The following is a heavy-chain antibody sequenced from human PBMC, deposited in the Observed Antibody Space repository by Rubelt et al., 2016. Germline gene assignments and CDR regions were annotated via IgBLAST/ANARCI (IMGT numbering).Heavy chain of an antibody. J-gene: IGHJ4*02. D-gene: IGHD6-19*01. CDR1: GGSISSGYY. CDR2: IYHRGRT. CDR3: ARDHSSGWYLEGFFDY. V-gene: IGHV4-38-2*02. Sequence: QVQLQESGPGLVKPSETLSLTCTVSGGSISSGYYWGWIRQPPGKGLEWIGSIYHRGRTYYNPSLKSRVTISVDTSKNQFSLKLSSVTAADTAVYYCARDHSSGWYLEGFFDYWGQGTLVTVSS.